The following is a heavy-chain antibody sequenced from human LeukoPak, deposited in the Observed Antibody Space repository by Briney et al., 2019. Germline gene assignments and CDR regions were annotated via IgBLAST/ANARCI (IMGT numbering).Heavy chain of an antibody. CDR3: ARVFGYSGYFEY. CDR2: IKPVDPDT. CDR1: GYNFPTYW. Sequence: GESLKISCKVSGYNFPTYWIGWVRQMPGKGLEWMGIIKPVDPDTRYSPSFRVQVTISAYKSISTAYFQWSSLKASHTAMYYCARVFGYSGYFEYWGQGTLVPVSS. D-gene: IGHD5-12*01. V-gene: IGHV5-51*01. J-gene: IGHJ4*02.